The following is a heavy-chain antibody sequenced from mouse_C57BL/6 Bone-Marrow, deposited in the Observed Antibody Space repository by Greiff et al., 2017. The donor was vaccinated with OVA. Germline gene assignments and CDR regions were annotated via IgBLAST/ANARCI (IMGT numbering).Heavy chain of an antibody. D-gene: IGHD2-4*01. CDR3: TTYDDCDVKFAY. CDR2: IDPENGDT. CDR1: GFNIKDDY. V-gene: IGHV14-4*01. J-gene: IGHJ3*01. Sequence: EVQLQQSGAELVRPGASVQLSCTASGFNIKDDYMHWVKQRPEQGLEWIGWIDPENGDTEYASKFQGKATLTADTSSNTAYLQLSSLTSEDTAGYDCTTYDDCDVKFAYWGQGTLVTVSA.